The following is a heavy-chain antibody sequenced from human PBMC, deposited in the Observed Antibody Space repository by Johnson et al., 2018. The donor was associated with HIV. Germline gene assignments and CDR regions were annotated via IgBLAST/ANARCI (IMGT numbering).Heavy chain of an antibody. Sequence: VQLVESGGGLVKPGGSQRLSCAASGFTVSSNYMNWVRQAPGKGLEWVSVLYSGGSTYYADFVKDRFIISRDNSKNTLYLQMNSLRAEDTAVYYCARDYHYVWGSSYGFDIWGQGTMVIVSS. J-gene: IGHJ3*02. D-gene: IGHD3-16*01. CDR3: ARDYHYVWGSSYGFDI. V-gene: IGHV3-66*01. CDR1: GFTVSSNY. CDR2: LYSGGST.